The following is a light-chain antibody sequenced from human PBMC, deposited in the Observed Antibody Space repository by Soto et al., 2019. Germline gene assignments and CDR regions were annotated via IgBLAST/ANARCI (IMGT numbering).Light chain of an antibody. CDR3: SSYTTNSSPVV. V-gene: IGLV2-14*01. J-gene: IGLJ2*01. CDR2: DVS. Sequence: QSALTQPASVSGSPGQSITISCTGTSSDVGGYNYVSWYQQHPGKAPKLMIYDVSNRPSGVSNRFSGSKSGNTACLTISGLQAEDEADYYCSSYTTNSSPVVFGGGTKVTVL. CDR1: SSDVGGYNY.